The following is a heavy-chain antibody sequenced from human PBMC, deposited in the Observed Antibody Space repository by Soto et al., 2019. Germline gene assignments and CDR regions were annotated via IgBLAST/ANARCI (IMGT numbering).Heavy chain of an antibody. V-gene: IGHV3-7*01. Sequence: GESLKISCAASGFTFSSYWMSWVRQAPGKGLEWVANIKQDGSEKYYVDSVKGRFTISRDNAKNSLYLQMNSLRAEDTAVYYCARGWTLYYDFWSGYYDYWGQGTLVTVSS. D-gene: IGHD3-3*01. CDR3: ARGWTLYYDFWSGYYDY. J-gene: IGHJ4*02. CDR2: IKQDGSEK. CDR1: GFTFSSYW.